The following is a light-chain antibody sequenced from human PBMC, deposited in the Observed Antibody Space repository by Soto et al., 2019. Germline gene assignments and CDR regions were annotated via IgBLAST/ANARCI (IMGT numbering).Light chain of an antibody. J-gene: IGKJ5*01. CDR3: QQFYDLPIT. V-gene: IGKV1-33*01. CDR1: QDISDV. Sequence: DVQMTQSPSALSASVGDRVTITCQASQDISDVLNWYQQQPGKATKVLIYDASKLQTGVPSRFSGRGSGKDFTFTISSLQPDDSGTYYCQQFYDLPITFGQGTRLEIK. CDR2: DAS.